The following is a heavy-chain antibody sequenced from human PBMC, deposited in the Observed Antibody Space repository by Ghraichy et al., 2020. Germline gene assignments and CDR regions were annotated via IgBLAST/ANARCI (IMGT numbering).Heavy chain of an antibody. CDR2: ISSDERTT. J-gene: IGHJ4*02. CDR3: VRSNGYLDY. D-gene: IGHD3-22*01. Sequence: GESLNISCAASGFTFGSSWMHWVRQAPGKGLVWVSHISSDERTTNYADSVKGRFTISRDNAKNTLYLQMNSLRAEDTALYYCVRSNGYLDYWGQGTLVTVPS. V-gene: IGHV3-74*01. CDR1: GFTFGSSW.